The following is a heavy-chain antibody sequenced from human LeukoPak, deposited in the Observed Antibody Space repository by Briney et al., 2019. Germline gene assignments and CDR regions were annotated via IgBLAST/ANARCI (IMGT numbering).Heavy chain of an antibody. Sequence: PSETLSLTCTVSGGSISSGGYYWSWIRQHPGKGLEWIGYIYYSGSTYYNPSLKSRVTISVDTSKNQFSLKLSSVTAADTAVYYCARGYYDFWSGYYYYYYYMDVWGKGTTVTVSS. CDR2: IYYSGST. CDR3: ARGYYDFWSGYYYYYYYMDV. D-gene: IGHD3-3*01. V-gene: IGHV4-31*03. J-gene: IGHJ6*03. CDR1: GGSISSGGYY.